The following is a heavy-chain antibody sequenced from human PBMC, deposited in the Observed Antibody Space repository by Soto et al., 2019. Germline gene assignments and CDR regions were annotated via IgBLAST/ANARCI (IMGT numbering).Heavy chain of an antibody. CDR3: AAGLRFLEWYAFDI. V-gene: IGHV1-58*02. Sequence: GASVKVSCKASGYTFTSYAMHWVRQAPGQRLEWIGWIVAGSGNTKYAQKFQERVTITRDMSTSTAYMELSSLRSEDTAVYYCAAGLRFLEWYAFDIWGQGTMVTVSS. D-gene: IGHD3-3*01. CDR1: GYTFTSYA. CDR2: IVAGSGNT. J-gene: IGHJ3*02.